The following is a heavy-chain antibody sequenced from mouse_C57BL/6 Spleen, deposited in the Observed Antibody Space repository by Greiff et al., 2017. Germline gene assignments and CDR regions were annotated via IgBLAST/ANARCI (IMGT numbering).Heavy chain of an antibody. CDR3: ASAYYSNLDYGMDY. V-gene: IGHV1-4*01. D-gene: IGHD2-5*01. J-gene: IGHJ4*01. CDR1: GYTFTSYT. CDR2: INPSSGYT. Sequence: VQLQQSGAELARPGASVKMSCKASGYTFTSYTMHWVKQRPGQGLEWIGYINPSSGYTKYNQKFKDKATLTADKSSSTAYMQLSSLTSEDSAVYYCASAYYSNLDYGMDYWGQGTSVTVSS.